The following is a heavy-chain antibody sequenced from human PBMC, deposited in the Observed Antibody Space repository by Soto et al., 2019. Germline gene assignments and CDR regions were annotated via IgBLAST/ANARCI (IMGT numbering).Heavy chain of an antibody. CDR3: ARISSVDPYGYVNGGLDV. CDR2: FYHSGNS. D-gene: IGHD5-18*01. V-gene: IGHV4-59*01. Sequence: AETLSLTXSVSGGSIRSYYWSWIRQSPEKGLEWIGYFYHSGNSNYNPSLKSRVTISVDTSKNQLSLSLRSVTAADTAVYFCARISSVDPYGYVNGGLDVWGQGTTVTVSS. J-gene: IGHJ6*02. CDR1: GGSIRSYY.